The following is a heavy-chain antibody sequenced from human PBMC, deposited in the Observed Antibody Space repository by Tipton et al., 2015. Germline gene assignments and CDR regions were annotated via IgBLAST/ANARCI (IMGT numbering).Heavy chain of an antibody. Sequence: TLSLTCTVSGGSVSTSGYYWGWIRQSPGKGLEWIGSIYYTGSTYYNSSLKSRVTISVDTSKNQFSLNLSSVTAADTAVYYCARVRYDSSGYQNWYFDLWGRGTLVTVSS. CDR3: ARVRYDSSGYQNWYFDL. J-gene: IGHJ2*01. V-gene: IGHV4-39*07. CDR1: GGSVSTSGYY. D-gene: IGHD3-22*01. CDR2: IYYTGST.